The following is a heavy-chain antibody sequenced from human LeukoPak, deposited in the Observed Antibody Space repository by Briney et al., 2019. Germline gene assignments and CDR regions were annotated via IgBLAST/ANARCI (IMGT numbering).Heavy chain of an antibody. Sequence: GGSLRLSCAASGFTFSSYGMHWVRQAPGKGLEWVAVISYDGSNKYYADSVKGRFTISRDNFKNTLYLQMNSLRAEDTAVYYCAKDGLPIAVAGAFDIWGQGTMVTVSS. J-gene: IGHJ3*02. CDR2: ISYDGSNK. D-gene: IGHD6-19*01. CDR1: GFTFSSYG. V-gene: IGHV3-30*18. CDR3: AKDGLPIAVAGAFDI.